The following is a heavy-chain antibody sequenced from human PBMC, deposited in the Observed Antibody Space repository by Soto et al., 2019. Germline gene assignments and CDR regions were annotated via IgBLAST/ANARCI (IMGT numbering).Heavy chain of an antibody. J-gene: IGHJ4*02. D-gene: IGHD1-20*01. CDR3: TRETVAGITGLDY. CDR2: ISVSDAFI. CDR1: GFNVGAFA. Sequence: SLRLSCAASGFNVGAFAVNWVRQAPGKGLEWVSGISVSDAFIYYADSVRGRFSISRDASENILYLQMNSLRADDTALYYCTRETVAGITGLDYWGPGTLVTSPQ. V-gene: IGHV3-23*01.